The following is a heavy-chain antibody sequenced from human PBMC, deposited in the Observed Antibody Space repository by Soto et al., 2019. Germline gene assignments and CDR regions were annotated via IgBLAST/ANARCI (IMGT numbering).Heavy chain of an antibody. D-gene: IGHD3-22*01. CDR2: ISYDGSNK. CDR3: ARADYYDSSGYYYPNAFDI. V-gene: IGHV3-30-3*01. J-gene: IGHJ3*02. CDR1: GFTFSSYA. Sequence: QVRLVESGGGVVQPGRSLRLSCAASGFTFSSYAMHWVRQAPGKGLEWVAVISYDGSNKYYADSVKGRFTISRDNSKNTLYLQMNSLRAEDTAVYYCARADYYDSSGYYYPNAFDIWGQGTMVTVSS.